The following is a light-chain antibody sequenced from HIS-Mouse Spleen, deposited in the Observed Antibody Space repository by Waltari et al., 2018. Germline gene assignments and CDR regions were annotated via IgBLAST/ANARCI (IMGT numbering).Light chain of an antibody. Sequence: QSALTQPASVSGSPGQSITISCTGTSSDVGSYNLVPCYQQHPGKAPKLMIYEGSKRPSGVSNRFSGSKSGNTASLTISGLQAEDEADYYCCSYAGSSTFFVVFGGGTKLTVL. CDR1: SSDVGSYNL. CDR3: CSYAGSSTFFVV. CDR2: EGS. J-gene: IGLJ2*01. V-gene: IGLV2-23*03.